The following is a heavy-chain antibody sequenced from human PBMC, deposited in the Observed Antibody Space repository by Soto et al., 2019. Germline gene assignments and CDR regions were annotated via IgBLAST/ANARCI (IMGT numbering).Heavy chain of an antibody. CDR2: IYPGGSET. D-gene: IGHD2-2*01. CDR1: AYIFSFYW. V-gene: IGHV5-51*01. J-gene: IGHJ4*02. Sequence: PGESLKISCKGSAYIFSFYWNGWVRQLPGKGLEWMAIIYPGGSETRFGPSFQGQVTISADKSTTTAYLQWSSLKASDTAIYYCADFCSTTNSLSGRFDYWGQGTLVTVSS. CDR3: ADFCSTTNSLSGRFDY.